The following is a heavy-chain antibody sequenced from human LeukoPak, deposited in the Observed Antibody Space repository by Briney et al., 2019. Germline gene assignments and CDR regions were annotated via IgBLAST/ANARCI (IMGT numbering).Heavy chain of an antibody. J-gene: IGHJ5*02. CDR1: GFTFSAYA. CDR3: ARDREQQQLADNWFDP. CDR2: IGGSGAST. D-gene: IGHD6-13*01. Sequence: PGGSLRLSCAASGFTFSAYAMTWVRQAPGKGLEWVSAIGGSGASTFYADYVKGRFTISRDNSKNTLYLQMNSLRAEDTAVYYCARDREQQQLADNWFDPWGQGTLVTVSS. V-gene: IGHV3-23*01.